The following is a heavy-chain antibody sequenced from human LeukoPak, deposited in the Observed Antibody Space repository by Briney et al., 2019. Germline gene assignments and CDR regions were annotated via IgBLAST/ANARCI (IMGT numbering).Heavy chain of an antibody. Sequence: GASVKVSCKASGYTFTSYGISWVRRAPGQVLGWMGWISAYNGNTNYAQKLQGRVTMTTDTSTSTAYMELRSLRSDDTAVYYCARDVPSSTSLYYYNGMDVWGQGTTVTASS. D-gene: IGHD2-2*01. CDR1: GYTFTSYG. CDR2: ISAYNGNT. CDR3: ARDVPSSTSLYYYNGMDV. J-gene: IGHJ6*02. V-gene: IGHV1-18*01.